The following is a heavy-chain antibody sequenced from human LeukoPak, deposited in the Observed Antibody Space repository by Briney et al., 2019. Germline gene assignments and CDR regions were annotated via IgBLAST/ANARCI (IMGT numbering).Heavy chain of an antibody. CDR2: IYYSGST. J-gene: IGHJ4*02. D-gene: IGHD3-10*01. CDR3: ARHYYGSGSTLDY. CDR1: GGSMSSYD. V-gene: IGHV4-59*08. Sequence: SETLSLTCTVSGGSMSSYDWSWIRQPPGKGLEWIGYIYYSGSTNYNPSLKSRVTISVDTSKNQFSLKLSSVTAADTAVYYCARHYYGSGSTLDYWGQGTLVTVSS.